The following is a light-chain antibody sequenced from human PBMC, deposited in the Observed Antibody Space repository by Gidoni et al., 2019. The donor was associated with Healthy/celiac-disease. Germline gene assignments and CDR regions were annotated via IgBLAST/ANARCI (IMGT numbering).Light chain of an antibody. CDR2: LCS. J-gene: IGKJ1*01. CDR3: MQALQTPRT. Sequence: DIVMTQSPLSLPVTPGKPASISCRSSQSLLHSNVYNDLYWYLKKPGQSPQLLIYLCSNRASGVADRFSGSGEGTDFTLKISRGEAEDVGVYDCMQALQTPRTFXXXTKVEIK. V-gene: IGKV2-28*01. CDR1: QSLLHSNVYND.